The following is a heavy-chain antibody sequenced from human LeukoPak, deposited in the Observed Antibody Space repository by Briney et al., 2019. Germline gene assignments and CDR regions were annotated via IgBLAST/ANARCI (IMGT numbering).Heavy chain of an antibody. J-gene: IGHJ3*02. CDR2: INPSGSST. CDR3: ASNSYYYDSSGFDAFDI. D-gene: IGHD3-22*01. V-gene: IGHV1-46*01. CDR1: GYTFTTYY. Sequence: ASVKVSCKASGYTFTTYYMHWVRQAPGHGLEWMGIINPSGSSTSYAQNFHGRVTMTRDTSTSTGCMELSSLRSDDTAVYYCASNSYYYDSSGFDAFDIWGQGTMVTVTS.